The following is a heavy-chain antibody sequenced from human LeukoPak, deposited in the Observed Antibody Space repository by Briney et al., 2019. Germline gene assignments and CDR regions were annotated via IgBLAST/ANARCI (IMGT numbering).Heavy chain of an antibody. V-gene: IGHV3-23*01. CDR3: AKDVNIAARPCFHY. Sequence: GGSLRLSCGASGFTVSSNYMSWVRQAPGKGLEWVSVISGGGGNTYYSDSVKGRFIISRDDSKNTVDLQMNSLRAEDTAVYYCAKDVNIAARPCFHYWGQGALVTVSS. D-gene: IGHD6-6*01. CDR2: ISGGGGNT. CDR1: GFTVSSNY. J-gene: IGHJ4*02.